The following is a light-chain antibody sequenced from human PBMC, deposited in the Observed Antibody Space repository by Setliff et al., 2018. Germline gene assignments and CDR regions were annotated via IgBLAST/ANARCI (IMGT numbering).Light chain of an antibody. V-gene: IGLV1-44*01. Sequence: QSVLTQPPSASGTPGQRVTISCSGSSSNIGSKTVNWYQQLPGTAPKLLMFQNSQRPSGVPDRFSGSKSGTSASLAISGLQSEDEADYYCSTWDDSLNSVVFGGGTK. CDR3: STWDDSLNSVV. CDR1: SSNIGSKT. CDR2: QNS. J-gene: IGLJ2*01.